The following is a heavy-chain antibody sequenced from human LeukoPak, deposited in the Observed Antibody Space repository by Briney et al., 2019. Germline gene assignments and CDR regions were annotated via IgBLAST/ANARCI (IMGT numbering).Heavy chain of an antibody. CDR2: ISWNSGSI. V-gene: IGHV3-9*01. Sequence: GGSLRLSCAASGFTFDDYAMHWVRKAPGKGLDWVSGISWNSGSIGYADSVKGRFIISRDNAKNSLYLQMNSLRAEDTAVYYCARDRSPDAFDIWGQGTMVTVSS. CDR1: GFTFDDYA. J-gene: IGHJ3*02. CDR3: ARDRSPDAFDI.